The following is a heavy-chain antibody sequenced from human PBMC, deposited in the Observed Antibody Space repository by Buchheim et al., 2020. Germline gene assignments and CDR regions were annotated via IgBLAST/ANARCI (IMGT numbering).Heavy chain of an antibody. J-gene: IGHJ6*02. CDR2: IDWDDDK. CDR1: GFSLRTRGMS. Sequence: QVTLRESGPALVKTTQTLTLACTVSGFSLRTRGMSVTWIRQPPGKALEWLALIDWDDDKHYSTSLRTRLTISKDTSKTQVVLTMTDMDPVDTATYYCARMLTGGGHYGMDVWGQGTT. D-gene: IGHD2-15*01. CDR3: ARMLTGGGHYGMDV. V-gene: IGHV2-70*01.